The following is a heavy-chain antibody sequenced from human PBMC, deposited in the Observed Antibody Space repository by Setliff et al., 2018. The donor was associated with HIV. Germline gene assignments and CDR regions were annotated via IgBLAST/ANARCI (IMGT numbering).Heavy chain of an antibody. Sequence: GGSLRLSCAVSGFTFSTYAMSWVRQAPGKGLEWVSTISAGGGSTYYRESVKGRFTVSRDNSNNTVYLQMNSLRAEDTAMYYCAKTQTVITVYGPFDSWGQGTPVTVSS. CDR3: AKTQTVITVYGPFDS. CDR2: ISAGGGST. D-gene: IGHD4-4*01. V-gene: IGHV3-23*01. J-gene: IGHJ4*02. CDR1: GFTFSTYA.